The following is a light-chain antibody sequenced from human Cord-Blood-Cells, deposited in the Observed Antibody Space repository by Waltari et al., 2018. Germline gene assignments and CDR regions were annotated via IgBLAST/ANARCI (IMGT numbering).Light chain of an antibody. CDR1: SSDVGSYNL. V-gene: IGLV2-23*01. CDR2: EGR. J-gene: IGLJ2*01. CDR3: CSYAGSSTYVA. Sequence: QSALTQPASVSGSPGQSITISCTGTSSDVGSYNLVSWYQPHPGKAPKLKIYEGRKGPAGVSNRFSGCKSGNTASLTISGLQAEDEADYYCCSYAGSSTYVAFGGGTKLTVL.